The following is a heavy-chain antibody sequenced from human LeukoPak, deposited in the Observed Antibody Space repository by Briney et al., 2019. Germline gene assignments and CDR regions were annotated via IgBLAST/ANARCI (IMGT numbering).Heavy chain of an antibody. CDR1: GGSISSYY. CDR3: ARATDCGGDCYFVDY. J-gene: IGHJ4*02. Sequence: ASETLSLTCTVSGGSISSYYWSWIRQPPGKGLEWIGYIYYSGSTNYNPSLKSRVTISVDTSKNQFSLKLSSVTAADTAVYYCARATDCGGDCYFVDYWGRGTLVTVSS. D-gene: IGHD2-21*01. CDR2: IYYSGST. V-gene: IGHV4-59*01.